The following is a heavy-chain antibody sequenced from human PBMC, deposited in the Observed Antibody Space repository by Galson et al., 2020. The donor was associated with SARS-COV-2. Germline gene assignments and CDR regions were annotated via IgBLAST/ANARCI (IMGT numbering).Heavy chain of an antibody. Sequence: SETLSLTCTVSGGSISSGGYYWSWIRQHPGKGLEWIGYIYYSGSTYYTPSLKSRVTISVDTSKNQFSLKLTSVTAADTAVYYCARRGGYYDILTCYYNVCYFDYWGQGTLVTVSP. D-gene: IGHD3-9*01. CDR2: IYYSGST. V-gene: IGHV4-31*03. J-gene: IGHJ4*02. CDR1: GGSISSGGYY. CDR3: ARRGGYYDILTCYYNVCYFDY.